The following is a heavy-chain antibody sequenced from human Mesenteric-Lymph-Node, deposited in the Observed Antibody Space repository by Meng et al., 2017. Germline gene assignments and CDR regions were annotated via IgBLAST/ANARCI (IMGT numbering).Heavy chain of an antibody. J-gene: IGHJ6*02. D-gene: IGHD1-26*01. Sequence: SETLSLTCTVSGGSIRNYYWSWIRQPPGKGLEWIGYVYYGGSTNYNPSLKSRVTISLDTSKNQFSLKLTSVTPADTAVYYCARPISGSYYYYYYGMDVWGQGTTVTAP. V-gene: IGHV4-59*01. CDR3: ARPISGSYYYYYYGMDV. CDR1: GGSIRNYY. CDR2: VYYGGST.